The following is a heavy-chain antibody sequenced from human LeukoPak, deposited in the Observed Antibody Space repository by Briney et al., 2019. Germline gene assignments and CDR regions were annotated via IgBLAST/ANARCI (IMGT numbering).Heavy chain of an antibody. Sequence: GVSLRLSCAASGFTFSSYSMNWVRQAPGKGLEWVSSISSSSSYIYYADSVKGRFTISRDNAKNSLYLQMNSLRAEDTAVYYCARATEGYSYGYFDYWGQGTLVTVPS. D-gene: IGHD5-18*01. CDR3: ARATEGYSYGYFDY. J-gene: IGHJ4*02. CDR2: ISSSSSYI. CDR1: GFTFSSYS. V-gene: IGHV3-21*01.